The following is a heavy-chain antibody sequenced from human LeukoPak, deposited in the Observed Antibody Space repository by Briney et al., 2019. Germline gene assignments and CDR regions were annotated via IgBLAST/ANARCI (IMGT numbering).Heavy chain of an antibody. D-gene: IGHD3-10*01. V-gene: IGHV3-53*04. J-gene: IGHJ6*02. CDR3: ARARGGRGSGIRPPARIYGMDV. CDR1: GFTVSSNY. Sequence: GGSLRLSCAASGFTVSSNYMSWVRQAPGKGLEWVSVIYSGGSTYYADSVKGRFTISRHNSKNTLYLQMNSLRAEDTAVYYCARARGGRGSGIRPPARIYGMDVWGQGTTVTVSS. CDR2: IYSGGST.